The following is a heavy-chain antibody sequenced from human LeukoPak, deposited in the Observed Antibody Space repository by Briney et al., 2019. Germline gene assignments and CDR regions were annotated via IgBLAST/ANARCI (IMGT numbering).Heavy chain of an antibody. CDR2: ISHSGSTT. V-gene: IGHV3-23*01. Sequence: GGSLRLSCAASGFTFSNYAMSWVRQAPGKGLEWVSAISHSGSTTYYADSVKGRFTISRDNSKNTLYLQINSLRAEDTAVYYCASTQREDYFDYWGQGTLVTVSS. J-gene: IGHJ4*02. D-gene: IGHD2-15*01. CDR1: GFTFSNYA. CDR3: ASTQREDYFDY.